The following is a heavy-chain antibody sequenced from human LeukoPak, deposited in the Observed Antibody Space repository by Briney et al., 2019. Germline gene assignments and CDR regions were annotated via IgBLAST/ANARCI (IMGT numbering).Heavy chain of an antibody. CDR3: AKDYCSSTSCYSY. D-gene: IGHD2-2*02. CDR2: ISGSGGST. Sequence: GGSLRLSCAASGFTVSSNYMSWVRQAPGKGLEWVSAISGSGGSTYYADSVKGRFTISRDNSKNTLYLQMNSLRAEDTAVYYCAKDYCSSTSCYSYWGQGTLVTVSS. CDR1: GFTVSSNY. V-gene: IGHV3-23*01. J-gene: IGHJ4*02.